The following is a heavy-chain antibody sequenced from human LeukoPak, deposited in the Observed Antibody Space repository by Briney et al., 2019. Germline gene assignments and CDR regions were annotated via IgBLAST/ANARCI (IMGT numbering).Heavy chain of an antibody. D-gene: IGHD2-15*01. CDR2: INPSGGST. V-gene: IGHV1-46*01. Sequence: GASVKVSCKASGYTFTSYYMHWVLQAPGQGLEWMGIINPSGGSTSYAQKFQGRVTMTRDTSTSTVYMELSSLRSEDTAVYYCARNAVVVGSAFDIWGQGTMVTVSS. CDR1: GYTFTSYY. CDR3: ARNAVVVGSAFDI. J-gene: IGHJ3*02.